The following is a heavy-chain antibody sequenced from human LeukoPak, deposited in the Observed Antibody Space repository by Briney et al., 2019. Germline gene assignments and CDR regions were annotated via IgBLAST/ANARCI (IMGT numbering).Heavy chain of an antibody. Sequence: PGRSLRLSCEASGFTFSNYGMQWVRQAPGKALEWVALIYYDGNNKIYSDSVKDRFTISRDNSKNTLFLQMNSLRAEDSAVYYCAKSAQDYYGSGSYYYPYYDYFIDVWGKGTTVTVSS. V-gene: IGHV3-33*06. CDR1: GFTFSNYG. J-gene: IGHJ6*03. CDR3: AKSAQDYYGSGSYYYPYYDYFIDV. CDR2: IYYDGNNK. D-gene: IGHD3-10*01.